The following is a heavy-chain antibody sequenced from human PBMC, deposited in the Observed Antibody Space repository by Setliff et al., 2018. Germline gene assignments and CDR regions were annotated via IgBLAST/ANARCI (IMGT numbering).Heavy chain of an antibody. CDR3: ARMSGFQYMDV. CDR1: GGSISNSDYY. CDR2: IYTSWST. D-gene: IGHD3-3*01. V-gene: IGHV4-61*05. J-gene: IGHJ6*03. Sequence: PSETLSLTCSVSGGSISNSDYYWDWIRQPPGKGLEWLGQIYTSWSTNYNPSLKGRATLSIDASKRQFSLKLTSVTAADTAVYYCARMSGFQYMDVWGKGTTVTVSS.